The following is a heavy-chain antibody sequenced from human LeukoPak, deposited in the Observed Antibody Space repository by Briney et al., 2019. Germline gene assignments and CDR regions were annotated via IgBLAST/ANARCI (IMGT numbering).Heavy chain of an antibody. J-gene: IGHJ4*02. CDR3: ARDGLRRYYGSGSYRYFDY. Sequence: SSETLSLTCTVSGGSISSYYWSWTRQPAGKGLEWIGRIYTSGSTNYNPSLKSRVTMSVDTSKNQFSLKLSSVTAADTAVYYCARDGLRRYYGSGSYRYFDYWGQGTLVTVSS. CDR2: IYTSGST. D-gene: IGHD3-10*01. V-gene: IGHV4-4*07. CDR1: GGSISSYY.